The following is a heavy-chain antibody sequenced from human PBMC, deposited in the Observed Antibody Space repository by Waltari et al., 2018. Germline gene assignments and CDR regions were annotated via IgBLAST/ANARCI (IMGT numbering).Heavy chain of an antibody. CDR2: ITSDGSTT. Sequence: EVQLVESGGGLVQPGGSLRLSCAASGFTFTSYWMHWVRQAPGKGLVWLSRITSDGSTTSYGDSVKGRFTISRDNAKNTLYLQMNSLRAEDMAVYYCSAGTVYWGQGILVTVSS. CDR1: GFTFTSYW. J-gene: IGHJ4*02. V-gene: IGHV3-74*01. D-gene: IGHD1-26*01. CDR3: SAGTVY.